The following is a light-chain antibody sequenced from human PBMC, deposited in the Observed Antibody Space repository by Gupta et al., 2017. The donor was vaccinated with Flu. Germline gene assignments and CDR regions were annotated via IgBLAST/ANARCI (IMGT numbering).Light chain of an antibody. Sequence: EIVITQSPATLSVSPGERATRSCRASQSVSSNLAWYQQKPGQAPRLLIYGASTRATGNTGRFSGGGYAXEFTLTXSRRQYEDFAVYYGQQDNTSWTFGXGTKVEIK. CDR1: QSVSSN. J-gene: IGKJ1*01. V-gene: IGKV3-15*01. CDR2: GAS. CDR3: QQDNTSWT.